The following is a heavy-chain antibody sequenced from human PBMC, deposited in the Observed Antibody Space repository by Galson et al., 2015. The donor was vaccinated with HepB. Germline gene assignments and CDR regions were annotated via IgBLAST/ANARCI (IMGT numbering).Heavy chain of an antibody. J-gene: IGHJ6*02. CDR2: INAGDGKT. CDR1: RYTFTRYS. V-gene: IGHV1-3*01. Sequence: SVKVSCKASRYTFTRYSIHWVRQAPGQSLEWMGGINAGDGKTKYSQKFQGRVSITRDTSASTAYMQLSSLRSEDTAVYYCARKVDYYGLDVWGRGTTVTVSS. CDR3: ARKVDYYGLDV.